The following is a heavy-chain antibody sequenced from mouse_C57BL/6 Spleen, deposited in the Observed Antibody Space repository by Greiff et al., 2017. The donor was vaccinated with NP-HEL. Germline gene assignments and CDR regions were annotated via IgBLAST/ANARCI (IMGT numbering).Heavy chain of an antibody. V-gene: IGHV1-55*01. J-gene: IGHJ4*01. CDR2: IYPGSGRT. D-gene: IGHD1-1*01. CDR3: ARSRGSSYRGYAMDY. CDR1: GYTFTSYW. Sequence: VQLQQPGAELVKPGASVKMSCKASGYTFTSYWITWVKQRPGQGLEWIGDIYPGSGRTNYNEKFKSKATLTVDTSSSTAYMQLSSLTSEDSAVYYCARSRGSSYRGYAMDYWGQGTSVTVSS.